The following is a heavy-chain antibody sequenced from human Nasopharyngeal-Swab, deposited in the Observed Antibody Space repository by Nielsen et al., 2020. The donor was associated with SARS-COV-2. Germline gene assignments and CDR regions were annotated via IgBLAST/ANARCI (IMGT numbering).Heavy chain of an antibody. V-gene: IGHV1-3*01. J-gene: IGHJ4*02. D-gene: IGHD2-15*01. CDR2: INAGDGDT. Sequence: WVRQAPGQRLEWMGWINAGDGDTKYSQMFQGRVTITRDTSASTAYMELSSLRSEDTAVYYCAKDRYCSGGACYFSGFDYWGLGTLVTVSS. CDR3: AKDRYCSGGACYFSGFDY.